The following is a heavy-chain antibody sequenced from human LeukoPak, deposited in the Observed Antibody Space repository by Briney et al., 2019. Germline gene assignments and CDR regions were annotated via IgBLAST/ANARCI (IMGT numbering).Heavy chain of an antibody. CDR3: AIQRIVQNWFDP. CDR2: IVVGSGTA. Sequence: GASVKVSCKASGFTFTSSAVQWVRQARGQRLEWIGWIVVGSGTANYAQKFQGRVTITADESTSTAYMELSSLRSEDTAVYYCAIQRIVQNWFDPWGQGTLVTVSS. V-gene: IGHV1-58*01. J-gene: IGHJ5*02. D-gene: IGHD2/OR15-2a*01. CDR1: GFTFTSSA.